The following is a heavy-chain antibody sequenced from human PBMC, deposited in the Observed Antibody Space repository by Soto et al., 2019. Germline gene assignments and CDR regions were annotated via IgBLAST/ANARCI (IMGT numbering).Heavy chain of an antibody. CDR2: INSAGSST. CDR3: TRGASGYGSFDY. V-gene: IGHV3-74*01. D-gene: IGHD5-12*01. CDR1: GFSFNTW. Sequence: EVQLVESGGGVVQPGGSLRLSCAASGFSFNTWMHWVRQAPGKGPVWLSRINSAGSSTTYADSVAGGFFVSRDNATNTLYLQIISLSADETAVYYCTRGASGYGSFDYWGQGVLLTVSS. J-gene: IGHJ4*02.